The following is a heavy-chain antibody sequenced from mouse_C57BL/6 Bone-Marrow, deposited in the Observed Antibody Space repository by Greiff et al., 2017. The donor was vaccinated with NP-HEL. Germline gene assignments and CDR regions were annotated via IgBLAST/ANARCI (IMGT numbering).Heavy chain of an antibody. J-gene: IGHJ3*01. CDR1: GFTFSSYA. CDR2: ISDGGSYT. V-gene: IGHV5-4*01. CDR3: ARDRFLRFVYEYDGWFAY. D-gene: IGHD2-4*01. Sequence: EVKVVESGGGLVKPGGSLKLSCAASGFTFSSYAMSWVRQTPEKRLEWVATISDGGSYTYYPDNVKGRFTISRDNAKNNLYLQMSHLKSEDTAMYYCARDRFLRFVYEYDGWFAYWGQGTLVTVSA.